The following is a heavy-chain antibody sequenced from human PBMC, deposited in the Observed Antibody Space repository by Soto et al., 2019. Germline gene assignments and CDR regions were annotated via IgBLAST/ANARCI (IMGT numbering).Heavy chain of an antibody. Sequence: ASVKVSCKVSGYTLTGLSMYWVRQAPGKGLEWMGGFDPEDGETIYAQKFQGRVTMTEDTSTDTAYMELSSLRSEDTAVYYCATDRANYGAFDIWGQGTMVTVSS. V-gene: IGHV1-24*01. CDR2: FDPEDGET. CDR1: GYTLTGLS. D-gene: IGHD1-7*01. CDR3: ATDRANYGAFDI. J-gene: IGHJ3*02.